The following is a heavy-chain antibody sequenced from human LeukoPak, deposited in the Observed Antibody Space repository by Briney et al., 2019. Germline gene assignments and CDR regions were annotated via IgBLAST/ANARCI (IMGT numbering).Heavy chain of an antibody. CDR2: IIPIFGTA. Sequence: SVKVSCKASGGTFSSYAISWVRQAPGQGLEWMGGIIPIFGTANYAQKFQGRVTITADESTSTAYMELSSLRSEDTAAYYCASGALSELGELSSTPFDYWGQGTLVTVSS. CDR1: GGTFSSYA. D-gene: IGHD3-16*02. V-gene: IGHV1-69*01. J-gene: IGHJ4*02. CDR3: ASGALSELGELSSTPFDY.